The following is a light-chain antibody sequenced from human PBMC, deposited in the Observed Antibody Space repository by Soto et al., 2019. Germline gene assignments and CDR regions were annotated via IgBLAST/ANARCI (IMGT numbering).Light chain of an antibody. CDR3: QHLNS. Sequence: DIQLTQSPSFLSASVGDRVTITCRASQGINNYLAWYQQKPGKAPKLLIYAASTLQSGVPSRFSGSGSGTEFTLTISSLQPEDFASYYCQHLNSFGPGTKVDIK. CDR2: AAS. J-gene: IGKJ3*01. CDR1: QGINNY. V-gene: IGKV1-9*01.